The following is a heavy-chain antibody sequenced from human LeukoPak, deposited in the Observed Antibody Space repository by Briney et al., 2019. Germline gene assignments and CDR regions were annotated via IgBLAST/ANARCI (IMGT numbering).Heavy chain of an antibody. CDR2: ISSSSSTI. CDR3: AGETSGYDPWDYYYYYMDV. J-gene: IGHJ6*03. D-gene: IGHD5-12*01. V-gene: IGHV3-48*01. CDR1: GFTFSSYS. Sequence: GGSLRLSCAASGFTFSSYSMNWVRQAPGKGLEWVSYISSSSSTIYYADSVKGRFTISRDNAKNSLYLQMNSLRAEDTAVYYCAGETSGYDPWDYYYYYMDVWDKGTTVTVSS.